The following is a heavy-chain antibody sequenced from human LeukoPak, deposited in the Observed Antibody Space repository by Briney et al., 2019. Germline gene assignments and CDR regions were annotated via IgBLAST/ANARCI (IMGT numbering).Heavy chain of an antibody. CDR1: GDSVSSNSAA. Sequence: PSQTLSLTCAVSGDSVSSNSAAWNWIRQSPSRGLEWLGRTYYRSKWYNDYAVSVKSRITINPDTSKNQFSLQLNSVTPEDTAVYYCAREEIARYSGYDLGHFDYWGQGTLVTVSS. D-gene: IGHD5-12*01. J-gene: IGHJ4*02. CDR2: TYYRSKWYN. CDR3: AREEIARYSGYDLGHFDY. V-gene: IGHV6-1*01.